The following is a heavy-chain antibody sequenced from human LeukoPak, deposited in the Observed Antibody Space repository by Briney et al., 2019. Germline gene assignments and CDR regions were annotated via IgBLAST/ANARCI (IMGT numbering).Heavy chain of an antibody. CDR3: ARDQAGIATYGMDV. D-gene: IGHD6-13*01. Sequence: PGGSLRLSCAASGFTFSSYSMTWVRQAPGKGLEWVSYISSSSSTIYYADSVKGRFTISRDNAKNSLYLQMNSLRAEDTAVYYCARDQAGIATYGMDVWGQGTTVTVSS. CDR1: GFTFSSYS. CDR2: ISSSSSTI. V-gene: IGHV3-48*01. J-gene: IGHJ6*02.